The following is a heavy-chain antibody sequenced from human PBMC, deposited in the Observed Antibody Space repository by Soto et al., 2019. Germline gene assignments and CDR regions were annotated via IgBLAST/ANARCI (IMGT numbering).Heavy chain of an antibody. V-gene: IGHV4-59*02. CDR2: TSYSGNT. Sequence: QVQLQESGPGLLKPSETLSLTCTISGGSVSSYQWSWIRQPPGKGLEWIGLTSYSGNTVSHPSLKSRVAFSVDTSKNHFSLTLTSVTAADTAVYYCARDGVGPFDYWGQGTLVTVSS. CDR3: ARDGVGPFDY. D-gene: IGHD1-26*01. CDR1: GGSVSSYQ. J-gene: IGHJ4*02.